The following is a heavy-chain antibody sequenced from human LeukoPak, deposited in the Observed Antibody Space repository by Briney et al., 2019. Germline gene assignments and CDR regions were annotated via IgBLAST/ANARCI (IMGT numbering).Heavy chain of an antibody. J-gene: IGHJ6*03. CDR1: GYTFIGYY. Sequence: ASVKVSCKASGYTFIGYYMFWVRQAPGQGLEWMGWINPNSGGTNYAQKFQGRVTMTRDTSISTAYLELSRLRSDDTAVYYCARDVAPAAMGPYYYYYMDVWGKGTTVTVSS. CDR3: ARDVAPAAMGPYYYYYMDV. CDR2: INPNSGGT. D-gene: IGHD2-2*01. V-gene: IGHV1-2*02.